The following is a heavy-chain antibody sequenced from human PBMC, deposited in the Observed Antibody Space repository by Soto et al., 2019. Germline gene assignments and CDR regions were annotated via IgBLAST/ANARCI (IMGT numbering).Heavy chain of an antibody. D-gene: IGHD5-12*01. CDR3: ARSTGSGFRPGTHRFNWFDP. CDR1: GVTFSSFA. CDR2: IIPIFRTP. V-gene: IGHV1-69*01. J-gene: IGHJ5*02. Sequence: QVQLVQSGAEVKQPGSSVKVSCQASGVTFSSFAISWVRQAPGQGLEWMGGIIPIFRTPSYAPNFQGRVTITADESTSSVYMELSRLRSEDTAVYYCARSTGSGFRPGTHRFNWFDPWGQGILVTVSS.